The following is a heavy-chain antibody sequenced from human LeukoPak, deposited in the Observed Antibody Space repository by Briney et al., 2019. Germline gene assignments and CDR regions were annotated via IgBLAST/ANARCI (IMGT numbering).Heavy chain of an antibody. D-gene: IGHD2-2*01. CDR3: ARSGGDIVVVPAAADDWFDP. Sequence: SETLSLTCTVSGGSISSYYWSWIRQPPGKGLEWIGYIYYSGSTNYNPSLKSRVTISVDTSKNQFSLKLSSVTAADTAVYYCARSGGDIVVVPAAADDWFDPWGQGTLVTVSS. CDR2: IYYSGST. V-gene: IGHV4-59*01. J-gene: IGHJ5*02. CDR1: GGSISSYY.